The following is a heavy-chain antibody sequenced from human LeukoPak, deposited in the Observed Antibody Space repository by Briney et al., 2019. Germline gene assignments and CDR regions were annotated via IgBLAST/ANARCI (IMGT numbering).Heavy chain of an antibody. CDR3: AKGESQPKYYFAY. CDR1: GFTFSNSA. V-gene: IGHV3-23*01. CDR2: ISGSGERT. D-gene: IGHD2-2*01. J-gene: IGHJ4*02. Sequence: PGGSLRLSCVPSGFTFSNSAMRWVCQAPGKGLEGVSRISGSGERTFYVDSVKGRFTISRDNSKNTLYLQMTSLRAEDTAVYYCAKGESQPKYYFAYWGQGSLVTVSS.